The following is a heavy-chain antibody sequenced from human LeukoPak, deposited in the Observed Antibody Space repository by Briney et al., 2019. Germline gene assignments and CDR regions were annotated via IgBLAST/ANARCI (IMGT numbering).Heavy chain of an antibody. Sequence: PGGSLRLSCAASGFTFTSYSMNWVRQAPGKGLEWVSYISSASSTIYYADSVKGRFTISRDNSKNTLYLQMNSLRAEDTAVYYCARPTDLDAHWGQGTLVTVSS. D-gene: IGHD2-2*01. V-gene: IGHV3-48*01. CDR3: ARPTDLDAH. CDR2: ISSASSTI. J-gene: IGHJ4*02. CDR1: GFTFTSYS.